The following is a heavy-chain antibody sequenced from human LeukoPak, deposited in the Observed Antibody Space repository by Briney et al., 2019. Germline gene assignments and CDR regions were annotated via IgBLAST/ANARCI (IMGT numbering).Heavy chain of an antibody. CDR2: ISGMGGNT. CDR1: GFTFSSYA. V-gene: IGHV3-23*01. Sequence: PGGSLRLSCAASGFTFSSYAMTWVRQAPGKGLEWVSGISGMGGNTYYTDSVRGRLSISRDNSKNTLYLQVNSLRAEDTAVYYCAKGRTEGGTLALDYWGQGTLVTVSS. D-gene: IGHD6-19*01. J-gene: IGHJ4*02. CDR3: AKGRTEGGTLALDY.